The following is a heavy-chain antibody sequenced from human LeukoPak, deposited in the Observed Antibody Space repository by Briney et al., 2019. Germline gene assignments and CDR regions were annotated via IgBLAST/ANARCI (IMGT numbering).Heavy chain of an antibody. CDR2: ISYDGSNK. CDR1: GFTFSSYG. CDR3: AKALSLVVVTAIPN. Sequence: GRSLRLSCAASGFTFSSYGMHWVRQAPGKGLEWVAVISYDGSNKYYADSVKGRFTISRDNSKSTLYLQMDSLRAEDTAIYYCAKALSLVVVTAIPNWGQGTLVTVSS. D-gene: IGHD2-21*02. J-gene: IGHJ4*02. V-gene: IGHV3-30*18.